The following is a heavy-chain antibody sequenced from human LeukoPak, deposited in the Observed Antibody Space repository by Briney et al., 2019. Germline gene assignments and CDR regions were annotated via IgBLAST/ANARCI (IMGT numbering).Heavy chain of an antibody. Sequence: PGGSLRPSCAASGFTFSSYWMHWVRQAPGKGLEWVSSISSSSSYIYYADSVKGRFTISRDNAKNSLYLQMNSLRAEDTAVYYCARAFPRVTRTLGYYYYYYMDVWGKGTTVTISS. CDR2: ISSSSSYI. D-gene: IGHD2/OR15-2a*01. J-gene: IGHJ6*03. CDR3: ARAFPRVTRTLGYYYYYYMDV. V-gene: IGHV3-21*01. CDR1: GFTFSSYW.